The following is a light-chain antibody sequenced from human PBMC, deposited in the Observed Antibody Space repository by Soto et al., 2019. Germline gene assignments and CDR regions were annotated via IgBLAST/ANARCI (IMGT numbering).Light chain of an antibody. Sequence: QSALTQPPSVSGSPGQSVTISCIGTSSDIGSYNRVSWYQQSPGTAPKLIIYEVTNRASGVAGRFSGSKSGNTASLTISGRQAEDESDYYCNSDTARTELVFGGGTKLTVL. V-gene: IGLV2-18*02. CDR1: SSDIGSYNR. CDR2: EVT. CDR3: NSDTARTELV. J-gene: IGLJ3*02.